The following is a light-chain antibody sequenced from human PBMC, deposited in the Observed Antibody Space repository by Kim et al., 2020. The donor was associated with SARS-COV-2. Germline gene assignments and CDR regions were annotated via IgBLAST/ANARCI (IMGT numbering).Light chain of an antibody. CDR1: QGISNY. J-gene: IGKJ1*01. Sequence: AAVGDRATITGRASQGISNYLVWYQQKTGEVPKVLIYAASTLQSGVPSRFSGSGSGTDFTLTISSLQPEDAATYYCQKYNSSPWTFGQGTKVDIK. CDR2: AAS. CDR3: QKYNSSPWT. V-gene: IGKV1-27*01.